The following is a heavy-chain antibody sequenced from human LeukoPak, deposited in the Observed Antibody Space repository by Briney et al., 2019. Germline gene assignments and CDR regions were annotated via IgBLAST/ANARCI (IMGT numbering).Heavy chain of an antibody. J-gene: IGHJ6*02. CDR2: ISAYNGNT. CDR1: GYTFTSNG. V-gene: IGHV1-18*01. D-gene: IGHD6-19*01. Sequence: ASVTVSCKASGYTFTSNGISWVRQAPGQGLECMGWISAYNGNTNYAQKFQGRVTITADESTSTAYMELSSLRSEDTAVYYCARGDAVAGLYYYYYYGMDVWGQGTTVTVSS. CDR3: ARGDAVAGLYYYYYYGMDV.